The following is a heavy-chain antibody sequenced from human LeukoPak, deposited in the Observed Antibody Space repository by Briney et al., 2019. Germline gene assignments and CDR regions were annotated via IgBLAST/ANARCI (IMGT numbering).Heavy chain of an antibody. J-gene: IGHJ5*02. CDR1: GIVFSNTA. Sequence: GGSLRLSCAASGIVFSNTAMNWARQSPGRGLEWVSAISGGGERTFYADSVKGRFTISRDNSKNMEYLQMNSLRADDTAIYYCGKDGGQYSSGPEFDPRGQGALVTVSS. CDR2: ISGGGERT. D-gene: IGHD6-19*01. CDR3: GKDGGQYSSGPEFDP. V-gene: IGHV3-23*01.